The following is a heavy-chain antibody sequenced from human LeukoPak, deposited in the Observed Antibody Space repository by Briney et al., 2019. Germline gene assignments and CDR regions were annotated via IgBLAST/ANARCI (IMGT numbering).Heavy chain of an antibody. D-gene: IGHD3-22*01. CDR3: ASKHYDSSGLDY. V-gene: IGHV3-20*04. CDR1: GFTFDIYA. Sequence: GGSLRLSCAASGFTFDIYAMSWVRQAPGKGLEWVSGINWNGGSTGYADSVKGRFTISRDNAKNSLYLQMNSLRAEDTALYYCASKHYDSSGLDYWGQGTLVTVSS. J-gene: IGHJ4*02. CDR2: INWNGGST.